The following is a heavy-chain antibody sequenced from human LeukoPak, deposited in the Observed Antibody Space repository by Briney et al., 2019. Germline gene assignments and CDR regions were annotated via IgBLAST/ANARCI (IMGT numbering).Heavy chain of an antibody. Sequence: PGESLKISCKSSGYSFASYWIGWVRQVPGKGLEWMGIIYPGDSDTRYSPSFQGQVTISADKSIGTAYLQWSSLKASDTAMYYCALTVVGASGAFDIWGQGTMVTVSS. CDR2: IYPGDSDT. J-gene: IGHJ3*02. CDR1: GYSFASYW. CDR3: ALTVVGASGAFDI. V-gene: IGHV5-51*01. D-gene: IGHD1-26*01.